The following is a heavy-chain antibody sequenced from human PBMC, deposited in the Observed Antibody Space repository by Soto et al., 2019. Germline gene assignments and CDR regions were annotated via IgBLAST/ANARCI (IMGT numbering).Heavy chain of an antibody. D-gene: IGHD2-2*01. V-gene: IGHV4-59*08. J-gene: IGHJ5*01. CDR1: GGSVSGSY. Sequence: PSETLSLTCTVSGGSVSGSYWSWIRQPPGKGLEWIGYIYYGGTTSYNPSLKSRVTISLETSKSQFSLRLTAVTAADTAVYYCARLGKYYQSLDTWGPGTLVTVSS. CDR2: IYYGGTT. CDR3: ARLGKYYQSLDT.